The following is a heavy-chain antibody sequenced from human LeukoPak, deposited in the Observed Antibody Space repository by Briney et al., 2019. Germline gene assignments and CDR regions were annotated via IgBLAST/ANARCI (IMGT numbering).Heavy chain of an antibody. D-gene: IGHD3-9*01. Sequence: PGGSLRLSCAASGFTFSSYAMSWVCQAPGKGLEWVSAISGSGGSTYYADSVKGRFTISRDNSKNTLYLQMNSLRAEDTAVYYCATHGYSELRYFDWSTNEWGQGTLVTVSS. CDR1: GFTFSSYA. CDR2: ISGSGGST. J-gene: IGHJ4*02. V-gene: IGHV3-23*01. CDR3: ATHGYSELRYFDWSTNE.